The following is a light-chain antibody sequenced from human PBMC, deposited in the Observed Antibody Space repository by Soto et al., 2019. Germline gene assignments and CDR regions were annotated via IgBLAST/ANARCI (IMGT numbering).Light chain of an antibody. CDR3: QQYDSSPIT. J-gene: IGKJ5*01. Sequence: ELVLTQSPGTLSLSPGERATLSCRASQSVSSSYLAWYQQKPGQAPRLLIYGASSRATVIPDRFSGSGSGTDFNLSISGLQPDDGAVYDCQQYDSSPITFGQGTRLEIK. CDR1: QSVSSSY. V-gene: IGKV3-20*01. CDR2: GAS.